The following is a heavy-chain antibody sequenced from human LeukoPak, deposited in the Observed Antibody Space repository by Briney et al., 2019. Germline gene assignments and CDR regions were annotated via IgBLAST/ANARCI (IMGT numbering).Heavy chain of an antibody. CDR3: ARDIRQLVLAFDI. CDR1: GFTFSTYS. V-gene: IGHV3-21*01. D-gene: IGHD6-13*01. Sequence: GGSLRLSCAASGFTFSTYSMNWVRQSPGKGLEWVSSISSSSSYTYYADSVKGRFTISRDNAKNSLYLQMNSLRAEDTAVYYCARDIRQLVLAFDIWGQGTMVTVSS. CDR2: ISSSSSYT. J-gene: IGHJ3*02.